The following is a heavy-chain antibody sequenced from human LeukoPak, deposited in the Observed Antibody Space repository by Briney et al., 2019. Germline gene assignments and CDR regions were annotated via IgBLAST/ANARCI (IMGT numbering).Heavy chain of an antibody. Sequence: GGSLRLSCAASGFTFRYYAMSWVRQAPGKGLEWVSTISGSGGNTYYADSVKGRFTISRDNSKNTVYLQMNSLRADDTAVYYCAGAHGNPKYFDYWGQGTLVTVSS. CDR1: GFTFRYYA. V-gene: IGHV3-23*01. D-gene: IGHD2/OR15-2a*01. CDR3: AGAHGNPKYFDY. CDR2: ISGSGGNT. J-gene: IGHJ4*02.